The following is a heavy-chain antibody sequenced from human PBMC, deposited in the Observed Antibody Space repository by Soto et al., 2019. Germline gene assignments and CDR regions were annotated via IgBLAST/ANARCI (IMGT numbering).Heavy chain of an antibody. CDR2: FYYSGST. V-gene: IGHV4-59*08. CDR3: ARGGWRQVDY. Sequence: QVQLQESGPGLVKPSETLSLTCTVSGGSISSYYWSWIRQPPGKGLEWIGYFYYSGSTNYNPFLRRRVTISVDPSKNQFPLKLSSVTAADTAVYYCARGGWRQVDYWGQGTLVTVSS. D-gene: IGHD3-3*01. J-gene: IGHJ4*02. CDR1: GGSISSYY.